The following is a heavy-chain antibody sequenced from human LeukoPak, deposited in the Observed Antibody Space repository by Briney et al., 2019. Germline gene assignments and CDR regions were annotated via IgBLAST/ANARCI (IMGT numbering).Heavy chain of an antibody. CDR1: GYTFTSYG. Sequence: ASAKVSCKASGYTFTSYGISWVRQAPGQGLEWMGWISAYNGNTNYAQKLQGRVTMTTDTSTSTAYMELRSLRSDDTAVYYCARLRFVVVPAAIDYWGQGTLVTVSS. D-gene: IGHD2-2*01. V-gene: IGHV1-18*01. J-gene: IGHJ4*02. CDR3: ARLRFVVVPAAIDY. CDR2: ISAYNGNT.